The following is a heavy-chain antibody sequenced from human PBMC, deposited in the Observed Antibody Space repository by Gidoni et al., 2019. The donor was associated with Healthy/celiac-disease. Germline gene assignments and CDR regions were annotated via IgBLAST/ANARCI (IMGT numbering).Heavy chain of an antibody. CDR3: ARARYYYDSSGYYSPLDY. Sequence: GEIYHSGSTNYNPSLKSRVTISVDKSKNQFSLKLSFVTAADTAVYYCARARYYYDSSGYYSPLDYWGQGTLVTVSS. J-gene: IGHJ4*02. D-gene: IGHD3-22*01. V-gene: IGHV4-4*02. CDR2: IYHSGST.